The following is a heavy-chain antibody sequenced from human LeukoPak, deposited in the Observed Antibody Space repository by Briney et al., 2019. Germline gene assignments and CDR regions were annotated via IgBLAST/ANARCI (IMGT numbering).Heavy chain of an antibody. CDR3: ARSAMVRGVTGDY. CDR2: ISYDGSNK. D-gene: IGHD3-10*01. J-gene: IGHJ4*02. V-gene: IGHV3-30*03. CDR1: GFTFSSYG. Sequence: GGSLRLSCAASGFTFSSYGMHWVRQAPGKGLEWVAVISYDGSNKYYADSVKGRFTISRDNSKNTLYLQMNSLRAEDTAVYYCARSAMVRGVTGDYWGQGTLVTVSS.